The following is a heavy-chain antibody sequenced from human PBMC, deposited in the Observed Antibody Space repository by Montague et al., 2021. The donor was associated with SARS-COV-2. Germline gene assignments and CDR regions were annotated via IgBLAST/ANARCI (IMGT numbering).Heavy chain of an antibody. V-gene: IGHV4-59*08. CDR1: GGSISTYY. CDR3: ARGSSYKIFGVVIDDAFDI. CDR2: IYYSGST. Sequence: SETLSLNCTVSGGSISTYYWSWIRQPPGKGLEWIGYIYYSGSTNYNPSLKSRVTISVDTSKNQFSLKLSSVTAADTAVYYCARGSSYKIFGVVIDDAFDIWGQGTMVTVSS. D-gene: IGHD3-3*01. J-gene: IGHJ3*02.